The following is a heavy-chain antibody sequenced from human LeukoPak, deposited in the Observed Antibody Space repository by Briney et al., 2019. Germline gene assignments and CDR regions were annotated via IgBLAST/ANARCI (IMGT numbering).Heavy chain of an antibody. Sequence: GGSLRLSCAASGFTFSNAWMSWVRQAPGKGLEWVGRIKSKTDGGTTDYAAPVKGRFTISRDDSKNTLYLQMNSLKTEDTAVYYCTTVPTAMVLNYYYGMDVWGQGATVTVSS. J-gene: IGHJ6*02. CDR3: TTVPTAMVLNYYYGMDV. CDR1: GFTFSNAW. CDR2: IKSKTDGGTT. V-gene: IGHV3-15*01. D-gene: IGHD5-18*01.